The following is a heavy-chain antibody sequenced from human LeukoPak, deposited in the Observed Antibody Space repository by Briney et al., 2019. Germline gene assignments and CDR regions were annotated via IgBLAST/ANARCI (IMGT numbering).Heavy chain of an antibody. D-gene: IGHD1-7*01. J-gene: IGHJ4*02. Sequence: SETQSLTCTVCTGSLNSYFWPWVRQPAGKGLECIVRFSGTWSAYPNPSLESRVIISLDTSSNQYSLKLMSVTAADTTVYYCARENELTGTSGHYSFDFWGQGTLVTVSS. CDR3: ARENELTGTSGHYSFDF. CDR1: TGSLNSYF. CDR2: FSGTWSA. V-gene: IGHV4-4*07.